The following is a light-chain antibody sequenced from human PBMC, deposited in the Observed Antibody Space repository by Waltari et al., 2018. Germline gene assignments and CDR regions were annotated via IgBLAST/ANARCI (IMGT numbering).Light chain of an antibody. J-gene: IGLJ3*02. Sequence: SYVLTQPPSVSVAPGQTARITCAASNIGGKSVQWYQQKPGQAPVLVVYDENVRPSGVSERFSGSPSPTTATLTIRRVEVGDEAEYYCQVWDPDIGHWMFGGGTKLT. CDR1: NIGGKS. CDR3: QVWDPDIGHWM. V-gene: IGLV3-21*02. CDR2: DEN.